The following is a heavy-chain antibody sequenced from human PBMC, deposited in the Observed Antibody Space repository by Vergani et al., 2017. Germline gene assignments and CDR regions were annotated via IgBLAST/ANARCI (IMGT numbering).Heavy chain of an antibody. Sequence: QVQLQESGPGLVKPSETLSLTCTVSGGSISSYYWSWIRQPPGKGLEWIGYIYYSGSTNYNPSLKSRVTISVDTSKNQFSLKLSSVTAADTAVYYCARGDSGKLVYWGQGTLVTVSS. CDR1: GGSISSYY. CDR3: ARGDSGKLVY. CDR2: IYYSGST. D-gene: IGHD4-17*01. J-gene: IGHJ4*02. V-gene: IGHV4-59*01.